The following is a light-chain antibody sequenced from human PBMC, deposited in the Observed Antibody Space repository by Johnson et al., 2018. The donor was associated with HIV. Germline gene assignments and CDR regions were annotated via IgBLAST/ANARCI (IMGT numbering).Light chain of an antibody. CDR3: ETWDSSLSGYYV. CDR1: SSNIGNNY. V-gene: IGLV1-51*02. CDR2: ENN. Sequence: QSVLTQPPSVSAAPGQKVTISCSGSSSNIGNNYVSWYQQLPGTAPKLLIYENNKRPSGIPDRFSGSKSGTSATLGITGLQTGDEAEYYCETWDSSLSGYYVFGTGTKLTVL. J-gene: IGLJ1*01.